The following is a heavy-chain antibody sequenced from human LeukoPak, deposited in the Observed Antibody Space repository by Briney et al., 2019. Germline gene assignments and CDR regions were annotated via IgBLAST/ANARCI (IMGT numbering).Heavy chain of an antibody. Sequence: ASVKVSCKTSVYTFSNYDVNWVRQATGQGPEWMGWMNPNSGNTGYALQFQGRVTMTSDTSISTAYMELSSLRSDDTAVYFCARALRHQLLSDHWGQGTLVTVSS. D-gene: IGHD2-2*01. CDR2: MNPNSGNT. J-gene: IGHJ5*02. CDR3: ARALRHQLLSDH. CDR1: VYTFSNYD. V-gene: IGHV1-8*02.